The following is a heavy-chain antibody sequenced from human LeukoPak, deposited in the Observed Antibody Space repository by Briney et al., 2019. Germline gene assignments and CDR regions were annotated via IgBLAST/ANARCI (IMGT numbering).Heavy chain of an antibody. CDR2: NKKDGSEK. CDR3: AREFAGAYFARLDS. D-gene: IGHD2/OR15-2a*01. CDR1: GFTFDTYC. V-gene: IGHV3-7*01. J-gene: IGHJ4*02. Sequence: PGVSLRLSCAASGFTFDTYCMTWVRQAPGKALEWVANNKKDGSEKFYVASVKGRFTISRDSTRNSLYLQMNSLRAEDTAVYYCAREFAGAYFARLDSWGQGTLVTVSS.